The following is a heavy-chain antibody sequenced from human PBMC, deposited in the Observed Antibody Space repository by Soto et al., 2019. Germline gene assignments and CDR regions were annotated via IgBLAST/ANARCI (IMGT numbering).Heavy chain of an antibody. V-gene: IGHV3-53*01. CDR2: IYSDGST. Sequence: PGGSLRLSCAASGFTVSSNYMSWVRQAPGKGLEWVSVIYSDGSTYYADSVKGRFTISRDNSKNTLYLQMNSLRAEDTAVYYCARNYDSTAGGAFDIWGQGTMVTVSS. J-gene: IGHJ3*02. CDR1: GFTVSSNY. D-gene: IGHD3-22*01. CDR3: ARNYDSTAGGAFDI.